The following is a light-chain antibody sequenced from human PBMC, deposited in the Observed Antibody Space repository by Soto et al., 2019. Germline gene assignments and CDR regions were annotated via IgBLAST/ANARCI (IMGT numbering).Light chain of an antibody. CDR1: QSISSW. CDR2: KAS. CDR3: QQDNSDSEWK. Sequence: DIQMTQSPSTLSASVGDSVTITCRASQSISSWLAWYQQKPGKAPKLLIYKASRLESGVPSRFSGSGSGTELTHTISSLQTYDFATYYYQQDNSDSEWKIGQATKGEIK. V-gene: IGKV1-5*03. J-gene: IGKJ1*01.